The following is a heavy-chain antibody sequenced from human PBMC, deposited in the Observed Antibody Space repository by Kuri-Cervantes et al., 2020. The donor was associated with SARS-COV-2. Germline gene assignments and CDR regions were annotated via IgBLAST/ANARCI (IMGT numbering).Heavy chain of an antibody. CDR3: AKVNGILGSAWYGRAHFDY. CDR2: INPNSGGT. D-gene: IGHD6-19*01. Sequence: ASVKVSCKASGYTFTDYYMHWVRQAPGQGLEWMGWINPNSGGTNYAQKFQGWVTMTRDTSIGTVYMELSRLRSDDTAVYYCAKVNGILGSAWYGRAHFDYWGQGTLVTVSS. CDR1: GYTFTDYY. V-gene: IGHV1-2*04. J-gene: IGHJ4*02.